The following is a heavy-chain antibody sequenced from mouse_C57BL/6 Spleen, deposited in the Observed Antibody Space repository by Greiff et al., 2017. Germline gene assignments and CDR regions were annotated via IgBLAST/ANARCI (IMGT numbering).Heavy chain of an antibody. D-gene: IGHD1-1*01. J-gene: IGHJ1*03. CDR1: GYTFTSYD. CDR3: ARWGIHYYGSSYEYFDG. Sequence: QVQLQQSGPELVKPGASVKLSCKASGYTFTSYDINWVKQRPGQGLEWIGWIYPRDGSTKYNEKFKGKATVTVDTSSSTAYMELHSLTSEDSAVYFCARWGIHYYGSSYEYFDGWGTGTTVTVDS. CDR2: IYPRDGST. V-gene: IGHV1-85*01.